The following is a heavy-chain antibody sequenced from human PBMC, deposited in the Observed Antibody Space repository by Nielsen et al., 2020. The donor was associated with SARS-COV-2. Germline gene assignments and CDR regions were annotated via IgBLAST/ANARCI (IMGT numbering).Heavy chain of an antibody. Sequence: GGSLRLSCKTSGYTFTSFAIHWVRQAPGQSLEWMGWINAGNGNTKYSQKFQGRVTMTRDTSANTAYMELSSLSSEDTAVYYCARITPSSGWDYWGQGTLVTVSS. D-gene: IGHD6-19*01. CDR1: GYTFTSFA. J-gene: IGHJ4*02. V-gene: IGHV1-3*01. CDR2: INAGNGNT. CDR3: ARITPSSGWDY.